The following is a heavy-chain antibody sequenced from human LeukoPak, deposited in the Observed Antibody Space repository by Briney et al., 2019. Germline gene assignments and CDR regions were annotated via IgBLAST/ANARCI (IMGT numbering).Heavy chain of an antibody. D-gene: IGHD1-14*01. J-gene: IGHJ4*02. Sequence: GGSLRLSCGASGFTFSNYGMLWVRQAPGKGLDWVAFIRYDGNNKLYADSVKGRFTISRDNSKNTLYLHINSLRAEDTAVYYCVKDNPLDYWGQGTLVIISS. V-gene: IGHV3-30*02. CDR1: GFTFSNYG. CDR3: VKDNPLDY. CDR2: IRYDGNNK.